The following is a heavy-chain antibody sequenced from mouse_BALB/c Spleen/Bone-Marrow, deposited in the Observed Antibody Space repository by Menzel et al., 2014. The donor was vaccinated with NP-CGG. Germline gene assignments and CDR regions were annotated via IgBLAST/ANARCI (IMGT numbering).Heavy chain of an antibody. CDR1: GISITTGNYR. J-gene: IGHJ2*01. CDR2: IYYSGTI. D-gene: IGHD2-4*01. CDR3: ARGAMITTGYFDY. Sequence: EVKLQESGPGLVKPSQTVSLPCTVTGISITTGNYRWSWIRQFPGNKLEWIGYIYYSGTITYNPSLTSRTTITGDISKNQFFLEMNSLTAEDTATYYCARGAMITTGYFDYWGQGTTLTVSS. V-gene: IGHV3-5*02.